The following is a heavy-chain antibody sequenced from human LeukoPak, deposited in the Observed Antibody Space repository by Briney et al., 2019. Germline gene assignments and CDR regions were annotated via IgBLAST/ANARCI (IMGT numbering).Heavy chain of an antibody. CDR1: VESFSGHY. D-gene: IGHD1-26*01. CDR2: INHSGST. Sequence: SETLSLTCAVYVESFSGHYWSWIRQPPGKGLEWIGEINHSGSTNYNPSLKSRVTISVDTSKNQFSLKLSSVAAADTAMYYCARRPLNSGNYDGPSGLDYWGQGTLVTVSS. V-gene: IGHV4-34*01. CDR3: ARRPLNSGNYDGPSGLDY. J-gene: IGHJ4*02.